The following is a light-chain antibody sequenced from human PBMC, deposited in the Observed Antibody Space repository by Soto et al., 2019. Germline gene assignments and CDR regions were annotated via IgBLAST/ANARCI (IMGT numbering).Light chain of an antibody. J-gene: IGKJ1*01. CDR1: QDILKF. Sequence: DIQMTQSPSSLTAFIGDRVTISCLASQDILKFLAWYQQRPGRIPNALLYAASTLRPGVPSRFSGSGSGTNFTLTITGLQPEDVATYYCQNYHSAPATFGQGTKVEIK. CDR2: AAS. CDR3: QNYHSAPAT. V-gene: IGKV1-27*01.